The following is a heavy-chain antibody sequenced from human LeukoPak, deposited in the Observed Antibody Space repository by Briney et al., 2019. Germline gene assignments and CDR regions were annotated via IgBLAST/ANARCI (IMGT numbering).Heavy chain of an antibody. CDR3: AREIVGAAVNWYFDL. D-gene: IGHD1-26*01. V-gene: IGHV3-21*01. Sequence: GGSLRLSCAASGFTFSSYSMNWVRQAPGKGLEWVSSISSSSSYIYYADSVKGRFTISRDNAKNSLYLQMNSLRAEDTAVYYCAREIVGAAVNWYFDLWGRGTLVTVSS. J-gene: IGHJ2*01. CDR2: ISSSSSYI. CDR1: GFTFSSYS.